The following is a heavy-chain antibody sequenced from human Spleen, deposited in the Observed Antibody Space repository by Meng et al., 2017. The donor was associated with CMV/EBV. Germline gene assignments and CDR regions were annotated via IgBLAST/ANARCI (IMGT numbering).Heavy chain of an antibody. J-gene: IGHJ4*02. V-gene: IGHV4-34*01. CDR2: INHNGST. CDR3: ARGYGSGSYAYNY. Sequence: CAVYGGCFRGYYWSWIRQPPGKGLEWIGEINHNGSTSYNPSLKSRVTISVDTSKNQFSLKLSSVTAADTAVYYCARGYGSGSYAYNYWGQGTLVTVSS. CDR1: GGCFRGYY. D-gene: IGHD3-10*01.